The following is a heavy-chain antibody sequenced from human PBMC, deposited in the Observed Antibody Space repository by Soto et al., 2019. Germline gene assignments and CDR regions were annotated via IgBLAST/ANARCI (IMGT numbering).Heavy chain of an antibody. CDR2: ISAYNGNT. CDR1: GYTFTSYG. Sequence: ASVKVSCKASGYTFTSYGISWVRQAPGQGLEWMGWISAYNGNTNYAQKLQGRVTMTNHTSTSTAYMELRRLRSDETAVYYGATLNPPDDYGDYEGDFDYWGQGTLVTVSS. J-gene: IGHJ4*02. D-gene: IGHD4-17*01. V-gene: IGHV1-18*01. CDR3: ATLNPPDDYGDYEGDFDY.